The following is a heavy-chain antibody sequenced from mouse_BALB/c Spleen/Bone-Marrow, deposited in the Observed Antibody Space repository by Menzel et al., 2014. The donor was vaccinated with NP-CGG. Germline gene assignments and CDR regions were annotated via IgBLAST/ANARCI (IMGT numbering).Heavy chain of an antibody. CDR2: INNNGGST. V-gene: IGHV5-6-3*01. Sequence: EVKLVESGGGLVQPGGSLKLSCVASGFTSSSYGMSWVRQTPDKRLELVATINNNGGSTYYPDIVKGQFTISRDNAKNTLYLQMSSLKSEDTAMYYCARVYGWYFDVWGAGTTVTVSS. CDR3: ARVYGWYFDV. D-gene: IGHD1-1*01. CDR1: GFTSSSYG. J-gene: IGHJ1*01.